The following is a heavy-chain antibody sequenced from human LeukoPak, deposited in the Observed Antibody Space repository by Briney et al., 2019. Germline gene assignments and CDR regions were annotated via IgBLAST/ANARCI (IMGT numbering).Heavy chain of an antibody. CDR3: ARDHSGSYYESGDY. J-gene: IGHJ4*02. V-gene: IGHV1-69*06. Sequence: ASVKVSCKASGGTFSSYAISWVRQAPGQGLEWMGGIIPIFGTANYAQKFQGRVTITADKSMSTAYMELSSLRSEDTAVYYCARDHSGSYYESGDYWGQGTLVTVSS. D-gene: IGHD1-26*01. CDR2: IIPIFGTA. CDR1: GGTFSSYA.